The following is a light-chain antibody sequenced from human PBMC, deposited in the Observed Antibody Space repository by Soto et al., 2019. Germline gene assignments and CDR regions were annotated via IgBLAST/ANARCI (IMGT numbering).Light chain of an antibody. CDR1: QSVSSS. Sequence: EIVLTQSPATLSSSPGERATLSCRASQSVSSSLAWYQQKPGQAPRLLIYGASNRAGGIPARFSGSGSGTDFTLTISSLEPEDLAVYYCQQRRNSPVTFGQGTRLEIK. CDR2: GAS. J-gene: IGKJ5*01. V-gene: IGKV3-11*01. CDR3: QQRRNSPVT.